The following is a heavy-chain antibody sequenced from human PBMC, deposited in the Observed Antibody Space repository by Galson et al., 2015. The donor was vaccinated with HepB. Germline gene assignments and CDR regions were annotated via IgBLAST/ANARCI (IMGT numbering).Heavy chain of an antibody. V-gene: IGHV3-9*01. CDR1: GFIFDDYA. Sequence: SLRLSCAASGFIFDDYAMHWVRQRPGKGLEWVSGISWNGGSIAYADSVKGRFTISRDNAKNSLFLQMNSLKAEDTALYYCGKLYRSGWDGWVDYWGQGTLVTVSA. CDR2: ISWNGGSI. CDR3: GKLYRSGWDGWVDY. J-gene: IGHJ4*02. D-gene: IGHD6-19*01.